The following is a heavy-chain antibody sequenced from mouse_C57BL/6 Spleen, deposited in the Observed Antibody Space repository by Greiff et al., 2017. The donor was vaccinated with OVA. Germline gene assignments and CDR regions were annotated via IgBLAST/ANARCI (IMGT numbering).Heavy chain of an antibody. CDR1: GFTFSSYA. V-gene: IGHV5-4*03. J-gene: IGHJ2*01. CDR2: ISDGGSYT. Sequence: DVKLVESGGGLVKPGGSLKLSCAASGFTFSSYAMSWVRQTPEKRLEWVATISDGGSYTYYPDNVKGRFPISRDNAKNKLYLQMSHLKSEDTAMYDCARSPYYSSSSDYWGQGTTLTVSS. D-gene: IGHD1-1*01. CDR3: ARSPYYSSSSDY.